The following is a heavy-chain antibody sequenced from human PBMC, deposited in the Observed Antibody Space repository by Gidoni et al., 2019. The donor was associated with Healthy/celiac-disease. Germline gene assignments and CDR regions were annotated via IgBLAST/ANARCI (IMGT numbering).Heavy chain of an antibody. CDR1: GGSFSGYY. J-gene: IGHJ5*02. CDR3: ARGTIFGVPKPARWFDP. V-gene: IGHV4-34*01. Sequence: QVQLQQWGAGLLKPSETLSLTCAVYGGSFSGYYWSWIRQPPGKGLEWIGEINHSGSTNYNPSLKSRVTISVDTSKNQFSLKLSSVTAADTAVYYCARGTIFGVPKPARWFDPWGQGTLVTVSS. CDR2: INHSGST. D-gene: IGHD3-3*01.